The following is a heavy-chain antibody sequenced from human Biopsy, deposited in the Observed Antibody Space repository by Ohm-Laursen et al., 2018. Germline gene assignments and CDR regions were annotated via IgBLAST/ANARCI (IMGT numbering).Heavy chain of an antibody. V-gene: IGHV4-59*01. J-gene: IGHJ6*02. Sequence: TLSLTCTVSGGSISSDYWSWIRQTPGKGLEWIGYIYYSGSTNYNPSLKSRVTISVDTSKNQFSLRLNSVTAADTTVYYCARATNSTGWPYYYFYGMDVWGQGTTVTVSS. CDR1: GGSISSDY. CDR2: IYYSGST. CDR3: ARATNSTGWPYYYFYGMDV. D-gene: IGHD2/OR15-2a*01.